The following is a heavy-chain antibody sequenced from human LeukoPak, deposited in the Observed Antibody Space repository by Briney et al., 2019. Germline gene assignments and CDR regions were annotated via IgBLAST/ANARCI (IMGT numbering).Heavy chain of an antibody. CDR3: AKFSDSSSVYYYYMDV. J-gene: IGHJ6*03. V-gene: IGHV3-30*18. CDR2: ISYDGSNK. CDR1: GFTFSSYG. D-gene: IGHD6-6*01. Sequence: GGSLRLSCAASGFTFSSYGMHWVRQAPGKGLEWVAVISYDGSNKYYADSVKGRFTISRDNSKNTLYLQMNSLRAEDTAVYYCAKFSDSSSVYYYYMDVWGKGTTVTVSS.